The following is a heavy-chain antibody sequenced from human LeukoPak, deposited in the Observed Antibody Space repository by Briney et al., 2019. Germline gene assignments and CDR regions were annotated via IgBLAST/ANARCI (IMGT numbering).Heavy chain of an antibody. CDR3: AKDSTRATMVRGVIMNNWFDP. V-gene: IGHV3-23*01. CDR1: GFTFSSYA. J-gene: IGHJ5*02. D-gene: IGHD3-10*01. Sequence: SGGSLRLSCAASGFTFSSYAMSWVRQAPGKGLEWVSAISGSGGSTYYADSVKGRFTISRDNSKNTLYLQMNSLRAEDTAVYYCAKDSTRATMVRGVIMNNWFDPWGQGTLVTVSS. CDR2: ISGSGGST.